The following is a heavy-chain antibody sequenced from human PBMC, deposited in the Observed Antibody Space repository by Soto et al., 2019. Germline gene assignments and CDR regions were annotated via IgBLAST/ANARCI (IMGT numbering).Heavy chain of an antibody. D-gene: IGHD3-22*01. CDR1: GYTFTDYW. CDR3: ARQRLWGTSGYYYFEN. J-gene: IGHJ4*02. V-gene: IGHV5-51*01. Sequence: GESLKISCMGSGYTFTDYWIGWVRQLPGKGLEWMGIVYPGDSDTRYSPSFQGQVTITVDKSINTAYLQWGRLKASDTAIYYCARQRLWGTSGYYYFENWGQGTLVTVSS. CDR2: VYPGDSDT.